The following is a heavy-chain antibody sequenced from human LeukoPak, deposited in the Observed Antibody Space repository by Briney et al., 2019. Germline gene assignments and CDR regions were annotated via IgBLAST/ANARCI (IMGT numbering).Heavy chain of an antibody. J-gene: IGHJ4*02. CDR3: AREEGKQQMEAFDY. D-gene: IGHD6-13*01. Sequence: GGSLRLSCAASGFTFSTYSMNWVRQAPGKGLGWVSSIDGSSTSIYYAGSVKGRFTISRDNAKNSLYLQMNSLRAEDTAVYYCAREEGKQQMEAFDYWGQGTLVTVSS. CDR1: GFTFSTYS. CDR2: IDGSSTSI. V-gene: IGHV3-21*06.